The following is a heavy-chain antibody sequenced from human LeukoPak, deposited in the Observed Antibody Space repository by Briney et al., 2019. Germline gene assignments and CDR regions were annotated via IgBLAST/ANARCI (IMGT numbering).Heavy chain of an antibody. CDR2: IWYDGSNK. CDR1: GFTFSSCG. Sequence: PGRSLRLSCAASGFTFSSCGMHWVRQAPGKGLEWVGVIWYDGSNKYYADSVKGRFTISRDNSKNTLYLQMNSLRAEDTAVYYCAKQYYDSSGHYYYYYYGMDVWGQGTTVTVSS. D-gene: IGHD3-22*01. CDR3: AKQYYDSSGHYYYYYYGMDV. J-gene: IGHJ6*02. V-gene: IGHV3-33*06.